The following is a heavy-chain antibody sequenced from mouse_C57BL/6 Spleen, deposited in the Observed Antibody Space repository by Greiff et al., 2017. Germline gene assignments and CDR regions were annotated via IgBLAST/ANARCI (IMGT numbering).Heavy chain of an antibody. J-gene: IGHJ4*01. V-gene: IGHV7-3*01. Sequence: EVKVEESGGGLVQPGGSLSLSCAASGFNFTAYYMSWVRQPPGKALAWLGYISNKANGYTTEYSASVKGRFTISRDNSPSILYLRMKSLSADDSATYYCARYRDYVGAMDYWGQGTSVTVSS. D-gene: IGHD2-4*01. CDR3: ARYRDYVGAMDY. CDR1: GFNFTAYY. CDR2: ISNKANGYTT.